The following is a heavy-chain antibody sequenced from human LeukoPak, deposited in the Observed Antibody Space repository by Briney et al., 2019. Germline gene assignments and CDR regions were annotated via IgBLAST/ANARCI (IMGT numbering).Heavy chain of an antibody. CDR2: IYYSGST. D-gene: IGHD6-13*01. CDR1: GGSISSSSYY. V-gene: IGHV4-39*07. Sequence: KPSETLSLTCTVSGGSISSSSYYWGWIRQPPGKGLEWIGSIYYSGSTNYNPSLKSRVTISVDTSKNQFSLKLSSVTAADTAVYYCAREEVAAADKFDYWGQGTLVTVSS. CDR3: AREEVAAADKFDY. J-gene: IGHJ4*02.